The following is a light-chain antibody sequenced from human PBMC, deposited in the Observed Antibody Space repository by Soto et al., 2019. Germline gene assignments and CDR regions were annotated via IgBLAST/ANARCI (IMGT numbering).Light chain of an antibody. V-gene: IGKV3-20*01. CDR2: GAS. CDR3: QQYRSSPMYT. J-gene: IGKJ2*01. Sequence: ESVLTQSPGTLSLSPGERATLSCRASQSVSSNYLAWYQQKPGQAPRLLIYGASTRATGIPDRFSGSGSGTDFTLTISRLEPEDFAVYYCQQYRSSPMYTFGQGTKLEIK. CDR1: QSVSSNY.